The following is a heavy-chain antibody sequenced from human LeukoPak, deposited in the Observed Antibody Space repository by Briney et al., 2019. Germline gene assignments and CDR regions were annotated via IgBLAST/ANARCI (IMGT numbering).Heavy chain of an antibody. CDR1: GFTFRSYA. CDR2: ISGSGGST. Sequence: GSLSLSCAASGFTFRSYAMSWVRQAPGKGLEWVSAISGSGGSTYYTDSVKGRFTISRDNSKNKVYLQMNSLRAEDTAVYYCAKSPGLQTFDYWGQGTLVTVSS. D-gene: IGHD2-15*01. J-gene: IGHJ4*02. CDR3: AKSPGLQTFDY. V-gene: IGHV3-23*01.